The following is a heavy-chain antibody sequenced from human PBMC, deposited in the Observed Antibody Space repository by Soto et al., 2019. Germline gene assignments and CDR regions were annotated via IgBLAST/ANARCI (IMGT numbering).Heavy chain of an antibody. V-gene: IGHV3-23*01. D-gene: IGHD3-22*01. CDR2: ISGSGGST. J-gene: IGHJ4*02. Sequence: GGSLGLSYAASGFTFSSWAMSWVRQAPGKGLEWVSAISGSGGSTYYADSVKGRFTIPRDNSKNTLYLQMNSLRAEDTAVYYCAKDYDGTMTYDYCGQGTLVTV. CDR3: AKDYDGTMTYDY. CDR1: GFTFSSWA.